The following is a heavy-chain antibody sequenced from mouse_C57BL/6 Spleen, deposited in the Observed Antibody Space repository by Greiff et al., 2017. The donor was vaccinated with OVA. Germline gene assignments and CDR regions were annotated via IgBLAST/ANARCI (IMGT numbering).Heavy chain of an antibody. Sequence: EVQGVESGGGLVQPGGSMKLSCVASGFTFSNYWMNWVRQSPEKGLEWVAQIRLKSDNYATHYAESVKGRFTISRDDSKSSVYLQMNNLRAEDTGIYYCTIYYDYGRDAMDYWGQGTSVTVSS. D-gene: IGHD2-4*01. V-gene: IGHV6-3*01. J-gene: IGHJ4*01. CDR2: IRLKSDNYAT. CDR3: TIYYDYGRDAMDY. CDR1: GFTFSNYW.